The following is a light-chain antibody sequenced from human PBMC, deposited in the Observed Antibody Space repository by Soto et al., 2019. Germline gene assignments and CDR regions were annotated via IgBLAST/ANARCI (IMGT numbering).Light chain of an antibody. Sequence: EIVMTQSPVTLSVSPGERATLSCRASQSVGSNLAWYQQKPGQAPRLLIYDASNRATGIPARFSGSGSGTDFTLTISSLEPEDFAVYYCQQRSNWPGGTFGQGTKV. J-gene: IGKJ1*01. V-gene: IGKV3-11*01. CDR3: QQRSNWPGGT. CDR1: QSVGSN. CDR2: DAS.